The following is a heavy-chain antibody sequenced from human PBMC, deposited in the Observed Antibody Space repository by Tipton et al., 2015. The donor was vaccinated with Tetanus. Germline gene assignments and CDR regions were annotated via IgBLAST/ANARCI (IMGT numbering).Heavy chain of an antibody. V-gene: IGHV4-4*02. CDR3: ARAIQWAAAGTIDYYYGMDV. CDR2: IYHSGST. D-gene: IGHD6-13*01. Sequence: TLSLTCAVSGGSISSSNWWSWVRQPPGKGLEWIGEIYHSGSTNYNPSLKSRVTISVDKSKNQFSLKLSSVTAADTAVYYCARAIQWAAAGTIDYYYGMDVWGQGTTVTVSS. J-gene: IGHJ6*02. CDR1: GGSISSSNW.